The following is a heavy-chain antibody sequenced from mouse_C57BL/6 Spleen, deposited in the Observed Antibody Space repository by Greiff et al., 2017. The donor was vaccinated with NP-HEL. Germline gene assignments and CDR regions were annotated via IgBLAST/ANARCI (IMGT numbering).Heavy chain of an antibody. CDR2: INYDGSST. J-gene: IGHJ2*01. CDR3: AREGASYGYFDY. V-gene: IGHV5-16*01. D-gene: IGHD6-1*01. CDR1: GFTFSDYY. Sequence: EVMLVESEGGLVQPGSSMKLSCTASGFTFSDYYMAWVRQVPEKGLEWVANINYDGSSTYYLDSLKSRFIISRDNAKNILYLQMSSLKSEDTATYYCAREGASYGYFDYWGQGTTLTVSS.